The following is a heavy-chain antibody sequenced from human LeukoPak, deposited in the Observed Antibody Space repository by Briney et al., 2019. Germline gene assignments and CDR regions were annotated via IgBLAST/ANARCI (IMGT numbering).Heavy chain of an antibody. Sequence: PSETLSLTCAVYGGSFSGYYWSWIRQPPGKGLEWIGEINHSGSTNYNPSLKSRVTISVDTSKNQFSLKLSSVAAADTAVYYCARLLSGRPYSNYYRYYFDYWGQGTLVTVSS. CDR3: ARLLSGRPYSNYYRYYFDY. D-gene: IGHD4-11*01. J-gene: IGHJ4*02. V-gene: IGHV4-34*01. CDR1: GGSFSGYY. CDR2: INHSGST.